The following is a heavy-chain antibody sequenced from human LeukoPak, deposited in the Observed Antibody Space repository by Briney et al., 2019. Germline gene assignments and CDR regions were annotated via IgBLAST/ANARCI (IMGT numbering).Heavy chain of an antibody. CDR1: GFTVSSNY. D-gene: IGHD3-22*01. V-gene: IGHV3-66*02. J-gene: IGHJ4*02. Sequence: PWGSLRLSCAASGFTVSSNYMSWARQAPGKGLEWVSVFYSGGSTYYADSVKGRFTISRDNSKNTLYLQMNSLRAEDTAVYYCARDSSGAGYYFDYWGQGTLVTVSS. CDR2: FYSGGST. CDR3: ARDSSGAGYYFDY.